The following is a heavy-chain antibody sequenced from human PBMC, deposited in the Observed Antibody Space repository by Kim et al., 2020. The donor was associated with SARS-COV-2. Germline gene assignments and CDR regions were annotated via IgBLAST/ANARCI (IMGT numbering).Heavy chain of an antibody. CDR1: GFTFSNNA. D-gene: IGHD6-19*01. CDR3: AKDQDGSDWAVWYFAL. V-gene: IGHV3-23*01. CDR2: IRGSAATT. J-gene: IGHJ2*01. Sequence: GGSLRLSCAASGFTFSNNAMSWVRQPPGRGPEWVASIRGSAATTYYADSVSGRFTISRDSSKHTLYLQMNTLRADDTAVYFCAKDQDGSDWAVWYFALWG.